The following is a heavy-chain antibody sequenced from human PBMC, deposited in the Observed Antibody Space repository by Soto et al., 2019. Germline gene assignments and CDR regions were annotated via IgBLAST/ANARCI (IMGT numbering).Heavy chain of an antibody. Sequence: QVQLVQSGAEVKKPGSSVKVSCKASGGTFSSYAISWVRQAPGQGLEWMGGIIPIVGTANYAQKFQGRVTSTADESTSTAYMELSSLRSEDTAVYYCSRGRESGSYFIPDYCSQGTLVTVSS. CDR3: SRGRESGSYFIPDY. CDR1: GGTFSSYA. CDR2: IIPIVGTA. D-gene: IGHD1-26*01. V-gene: IGHV1-69*12. J-gene: IGHJ4*02.